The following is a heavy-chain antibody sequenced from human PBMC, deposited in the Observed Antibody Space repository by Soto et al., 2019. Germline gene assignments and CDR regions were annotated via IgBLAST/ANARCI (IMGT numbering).Heavy chain of an antibody. J-gene: IGHJ6*02. CDR1: GGSISSGGYS. CDR2: IYHSGST. Sequence: PSETLSLTCAVSGGSISSGGYSWSWIRQPPGKGLEWIGYIYHSGSTYYNPSLKSRVTISVDRSKNQFSLKLSSVTAADTAVYYCARGSQQLVRSYYYYGMVVCGQGTTVTVSS. D-gene: IGHD6-13*01. CDR3: ARGSQQLVRSYYYYGMVV. V-gene: IGHV4-30-2*01.